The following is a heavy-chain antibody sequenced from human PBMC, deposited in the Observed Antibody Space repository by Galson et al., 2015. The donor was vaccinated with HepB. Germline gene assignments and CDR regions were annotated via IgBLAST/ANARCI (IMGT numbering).Heavy chain of an antibody. Sequence: SLRLSCAASGFTLSSHGMHWVRQAPGKGLEWVAIIYSDESHKYYADSVKGRFTISRDVSKNTLYLQMNSLGAEDTGVYYCARHRGPASSGYCDLWGQGTLVTVSS. CDR2: IYSDESHK. CDR3: ARHRGPASSGYCDL. CDR1: GFTLSSHG. D-gene: IGHD3-22*01. J-gene: IGHJ5*02. V-gene: IGHV3-33*01.